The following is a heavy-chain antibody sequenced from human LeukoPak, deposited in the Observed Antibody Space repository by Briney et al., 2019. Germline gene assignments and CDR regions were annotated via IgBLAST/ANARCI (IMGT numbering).Heavy chain of an antibody. Sequence: SQTLSLTCAVSGGSISSGGYYWSWIRQPAGEGLEWIGRFYTTGHINYNPSLKSRVSISVDTSKNQFSLKVNSVTAADTAVYYCASGRAGIAAAGTPLAYWGQGTLVTVSS. V-gene: IGHV4-61*02. CDR2: FYTTGHI. D-gene: IGHD6-13*01. J-gene: IGHJ4*02. CDR3: ASGRAGIAAAGTPLAY. CDR1: GGSISSGGYY.